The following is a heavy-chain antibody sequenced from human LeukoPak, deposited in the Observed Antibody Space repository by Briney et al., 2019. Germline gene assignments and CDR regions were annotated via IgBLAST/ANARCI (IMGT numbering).Heavy chain of an antibody. Sequence: SETLSLTCTVSGGSISSYYWSWIRQPPGKGLEWIGYIYYSGSTNYNPSLKSRVTISVDTSKNQFSLKLSSVTAADTAVYYCARDSLDYYDSSGYYSFGYWGQGTLVTVSS. CDR1: GGSISSYY. V-gene: IGHV4-59*01. CDR2: IYYSGST. D-gene: IGHD3-22*01. CDR3: ARDSLDYYDSSGYYSFGY. J-gene: IGHJ4*02.